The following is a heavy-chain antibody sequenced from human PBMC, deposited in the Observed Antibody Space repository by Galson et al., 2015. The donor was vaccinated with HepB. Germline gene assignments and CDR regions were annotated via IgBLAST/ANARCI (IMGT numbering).Heavy chain of an antibody. CDR1: GFTFSSYA. D-gene: IGHD3-3*01. J-gene: IGHJ6*02. CDR2: ISSDGSNK. V-gene: IGHV3-30-3*01. Sequence: SLRLSCAASGFTFSSYAMHWVRQAPGKGLEWLVVISSDGSNKYYADSVKGRFTISRDNSKNTLYLQMNSLRAEDTAVYSCARDPHVLRLSDRGYYYYGMDVWGQGTTVTVSS. CDR3: ARDPHVLRLSDRGYYYYGMDV.